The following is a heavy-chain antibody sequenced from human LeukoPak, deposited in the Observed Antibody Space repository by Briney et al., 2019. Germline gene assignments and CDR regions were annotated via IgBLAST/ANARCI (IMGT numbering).Heavy chain of an antibody. CDR3: ARWGQWPYYFDY. Sequence: PSETLSLTCAVYGGSFSGYYWSWIRQPPGKGLEWIGEINHSGSTNYNPSLKSRVTISVDTSKNQFSLKLSSVTAADTAVYYCARWGQWPYYFDYWGQGTLVTVSS. J-gene: IGHJ4*02. V-gene: IGHV4-34*01. D-gene: IGHD6-19*01. CDR1: GGSFSGYY. CDR2: INHSGST.